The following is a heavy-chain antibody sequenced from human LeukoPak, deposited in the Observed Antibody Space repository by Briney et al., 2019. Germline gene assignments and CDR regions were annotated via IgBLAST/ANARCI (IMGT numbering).Heavy chain of an antibody. D-gene: IGHD6-13*01. Sequence: GGSLRLSCAASGFTFSSYAMSWVRQAPGKGLEWVSAISGSGGSTYYADSVKGRFTISRDNSKNTLYLQMNSLRAEDTAVYYCAKDMSSSWWGYNWFDPWGQGTLVTVSS. CDR2: ISGSGGST. V-gene: IGHV3-23*01. CDR1: GFTFSSYA. J-gene: IGHJ5*02. CDR3: AKDMSSSWWGYNWFDP.